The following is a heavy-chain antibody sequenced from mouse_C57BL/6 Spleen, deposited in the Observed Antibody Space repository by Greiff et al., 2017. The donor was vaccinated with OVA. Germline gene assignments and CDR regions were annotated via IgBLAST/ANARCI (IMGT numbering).Heavy chain of an antibody. Sequence: EVKLMESGGDLVKPGGSLKLSCAASGFPFSSYGMSWVRQTPDKSLEWVATISRGGSYTYYPDSVKGRFTISRDNAKNTLYLQMGSLNTENTAIDYCARLYYEYGWYFDVWGTGTTVTVAS. CDR1: GFPFSSYG. V-gene: IGHV5-6*01. CDR3: ARLYYEYGWYFDV. J-gene: IGHJ1*03. CDR2: ISRGGSYT. D-gene: IGHD2-4*01.